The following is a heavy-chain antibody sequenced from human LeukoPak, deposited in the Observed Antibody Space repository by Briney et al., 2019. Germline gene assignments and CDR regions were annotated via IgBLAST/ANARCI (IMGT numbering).Heavy chain of an antibody. CDR3: AREVGATYYYYGMDV. Sequence: SETLSLTCTVSGGSISSYYWSWIRQPPGKGLEWIGYIYYSGSTNYNPSLKSRVTISVDTSKNLFSLKLSSVTAADTAVYYCAREVGATYYYYGMDVWGQGTTVTVSS. J-gene: IGHJ6*02. V-gene: IGHV4-59*01. CDR1: GGSISSYY. CDR2: IYYSGST. D-gene: IGHD1-26*01.